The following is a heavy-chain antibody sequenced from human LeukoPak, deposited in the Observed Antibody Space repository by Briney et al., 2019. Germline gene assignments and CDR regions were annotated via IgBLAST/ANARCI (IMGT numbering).Heavy chain of an antibody. V-gene: IGHV4-59*01. D-gene: IGHD6-6*01. J-gene: IGHJ5*02. CDR1: GVSISIYY. CDR2: IYNSEST. CDR3: ARVKGSNWFDP. Sequence: PSETLSLTCTVSGVSISIYYWSWIRQPPGKELEWIGYIYNSESTYYNPSLKSRVTISLDTSKNQFSLRLNSVTAADTAVYYCARVKGSNWFDPWGQGTLVTVSS.